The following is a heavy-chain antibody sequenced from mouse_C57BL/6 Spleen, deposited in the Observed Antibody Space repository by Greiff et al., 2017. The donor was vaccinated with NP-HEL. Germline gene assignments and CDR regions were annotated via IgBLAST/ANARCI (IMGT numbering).Heavy chain of an antibody. CDR1: GFTFSSYA. J-gene: IGHJ2*01. CDR2: ISDGGSYT. D-gene: IGHD2-4*01. CDR3: ARDEGDDYDYFDY. Sequence: EVHLVESGGGLVKPGGSLKLSCAASGFTFSSYAMSWVRQTPETRLEWVATISDGGSYTYYPDNVKGRFTISRDNAKNNLYLQMSHLKSEDTAMYYCARDEGDDYDYFDYWGQGTTLTVSS. V-gene: IGHV5-4*01.